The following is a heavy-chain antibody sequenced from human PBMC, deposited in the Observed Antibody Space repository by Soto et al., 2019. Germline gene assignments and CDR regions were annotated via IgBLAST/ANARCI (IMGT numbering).Heavy chain of an antibody. D-gene: IGHD6-19*01. CDR3: ARETISVAGFDY. CDR2: IYYSGTT. J-gene: IGHJ4*02. V-gene: IGHV4-30-4*01. Sequence: SETLSLTCTVSGASISSGDYYWTWIRQPPGKGLEWIGYIYYSGTTFYDPSLKSRVAISVDTSKNQFSLELRSVTAADTAVYYCARETISVAGFDYWGQGTQVTVSS. CDR1: GASISSGDYY.